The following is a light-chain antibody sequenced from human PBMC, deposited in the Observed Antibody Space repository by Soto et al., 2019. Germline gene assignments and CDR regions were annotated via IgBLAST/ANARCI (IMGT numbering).Light chain of an antibody. CDR2: GAS. V-gene: IGKV3-20*01. J-gene: IGKJ3*01. Sequence: EIVLTQSPGTLSLSPGERATLSCRASQSVSSSYLAWYQQKPGQAPRLLIYGASSRATGIPDRFGGSGSGTDFTLTISRLEPEDFAVYYCQQYGSSLGFTFGPGTKVDIK. CDR1: QSVSSSY. CDR3: QQYGSSLGFT.